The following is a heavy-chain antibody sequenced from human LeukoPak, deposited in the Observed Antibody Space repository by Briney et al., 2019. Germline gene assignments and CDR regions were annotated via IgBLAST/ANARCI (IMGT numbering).Heavy chain of an antibody. CDR2: IYYSGST. D-gene: IGHD6-19*01. CDR3: ARIGFSTGWYPYFDY. V-gene: IGHV4-39*01. J-gene: IGHJ4*02. CDR1: GGSISGTSYY. Sequence: SETLSLTCTVSGGSISGTSYYWGWIRQPPGKGLEWIGSIYYSGSTYYNPSLKSRVTISVDTSKNQFSLKLSSVTAADTAVFYCARIGFSTGWYPYFDYWGQGTLVTVSS.